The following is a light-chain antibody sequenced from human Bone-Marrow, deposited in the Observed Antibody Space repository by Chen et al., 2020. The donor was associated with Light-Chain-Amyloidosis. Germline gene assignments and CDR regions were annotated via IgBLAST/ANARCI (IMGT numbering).Light chain of an antibody. V-gene: IGLV3-21*02. J-gene: IGLJ3*02. CDR3: QVWDRSSDRPV. CDR1: NIGSTS. CDR2: DDD. Sequence: SYVLTQPSSVSVAPGQTATIACGGNNIGSTSVHWYQQTPGQAPVLVVYDDDDRPSGIPERFSGSNSGNTATLTISRVEAGDEADYYCQVWDRSSDRPVFGGGTKLTVL.